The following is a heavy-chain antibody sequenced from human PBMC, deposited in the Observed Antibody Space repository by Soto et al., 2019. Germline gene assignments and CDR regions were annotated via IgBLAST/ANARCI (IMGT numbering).Heavy chain of an antibody. D-gene: IGHD7-27*01. Sequence: ASVKVSCKVSGYTLTELSMHWVRQAPGKGLEWMGGFDPEDGETIYAQKFQGRVTMTEDTSTDTAYMELSSLRSEDTAVYYCASLALGTQTDDAFDIWGQGTMVTVSS. CDR2: FDPEDGET. CDR3: ASLALGTQTDDAFDI. V-gene: IGHV1-24*01. CDR1: GYTLTELS. J-gene: IGHJ3*02.